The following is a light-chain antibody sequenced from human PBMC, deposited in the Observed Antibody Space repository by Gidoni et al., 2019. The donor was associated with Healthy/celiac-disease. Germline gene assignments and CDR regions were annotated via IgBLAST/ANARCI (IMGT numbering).Light chain of an antibody. CDR1: SSEVGGYNY. CDR3: CSDSGSYTWV. V-gene: IGLV2-11*01. CDR2: DVS. J-gene: IGLJ3*02. Sequence: QSALTQPRSVSGSPGQTVTISCTGTSSEVGGYNYVSWYQQHPGKPPKLMIYDVSKRPSGGPDRFSGSKSGNTASLTISGLQAEDEADYYCCSDSGSYTWVFGGGTKLTVL.